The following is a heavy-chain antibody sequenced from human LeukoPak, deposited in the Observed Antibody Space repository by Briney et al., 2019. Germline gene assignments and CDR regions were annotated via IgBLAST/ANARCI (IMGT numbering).Heavy chain of an antibody. Sequence: PSETLSLTCTVSGGSISSYYWSWIRQPPGKGLEWIGYSYYSGSTYYNSSLKSRVTISVDTSKSQFSLKLSSVTAADTAVYYCARAYDSSGYYLLGYWGQGTLVTVSS. D-gene: IGHD3-22*01. CDR2: SYYSGST. CDR1: GGSISSYY. CDR3: ARAYDSSGYYLLGY. J-gene: IGHJ4*02. V-gene: IGHV4-30-4*01.